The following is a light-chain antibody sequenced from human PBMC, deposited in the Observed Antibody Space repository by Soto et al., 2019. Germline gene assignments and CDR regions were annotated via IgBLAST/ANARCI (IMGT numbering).Light chain of an antibody. V-gene: IGLV2-14*03. J-gene: IGLJ1*01. Sequence: SALTQPASVSGSPGQSITISCTGTSSDVGGFNSVFWYQLRPGTAPKLILYDVVDRPSGVSYRFSGSKSGNTASLTISGLKAADEADYFCSSYTSTMTNVFGSGTKVTVL. CDR3: SSYTSTMTNV. CDR2: DVV. CDR1: SSDVGGFNS.